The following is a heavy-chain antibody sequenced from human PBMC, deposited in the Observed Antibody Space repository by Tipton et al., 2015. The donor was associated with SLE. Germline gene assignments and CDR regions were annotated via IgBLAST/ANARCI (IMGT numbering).Heavy chain of an antibody. J-gene: IGHJ4*02. CDR2: IYYSGST. CDR3: ARGLRDGYNSPFLDY. CDR1: GGSISSHY. D-gene: IGHD5-24*01. Sequence: TLSLTCTVSGGSISSHYWSWIRQPPGKGLEWIGYIYYSGSTNYNPSLKSRVTISVDTSKNQFSLKLSSVTAADTAVYYCARGLRDGYNSPFLDYWGQGTLVTVSS. V-gene: IGHV4-59*11.